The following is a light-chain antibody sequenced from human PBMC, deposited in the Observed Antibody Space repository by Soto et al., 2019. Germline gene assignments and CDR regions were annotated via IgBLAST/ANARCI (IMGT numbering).Light chain of an antibody. V-gene: IGLV1-47*01. J-gene: IGLJ2*01. CDR1: SSNIGYNF. CDR3: AAWDDSLSVGV. Sequence: QSVLTQPPSASGTPGQRVTISCSGCSSNIGYNFVYWYQQVPGTAPKLLIYRNDQRPSGVPDRFSGSKSGTSASLAISGLRSEDEAAYYCAAWDDSLSVGVFGGGTQLTVL. CDR2: RND.